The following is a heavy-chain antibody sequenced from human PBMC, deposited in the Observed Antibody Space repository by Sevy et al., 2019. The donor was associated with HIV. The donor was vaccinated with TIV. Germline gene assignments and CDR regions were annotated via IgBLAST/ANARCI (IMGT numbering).Heavy chain of an antibody. CDR1: GFTFSNAW. CDR3: TTGGDGSEIYYYYMDV. CDR2: IKSKTDGGTT. V-gene: IGHV3-15*01. D-gene: IGHD3-10*01. Sequence: GGSLRLSCAASGFTFSNAWMSWVRQAPGKGLEWVGRIKSKTDGGTTDYAAPVKGRFTISRDDSKNTLYLQMNSLKTEDTAVYYCTTGGDGSEIYYYYMDVWGKGTTVTVSS. J-gene: IGHJ6*03.